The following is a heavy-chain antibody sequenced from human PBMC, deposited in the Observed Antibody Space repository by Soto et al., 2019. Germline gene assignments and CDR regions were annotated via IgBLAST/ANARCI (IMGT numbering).Heavy chain of an antibody. Sequence: EVQLVESGGGLVQPGGSLRLSCAASGFTFSSYWVNWVRQAPGKGLVFISSMNSDGTTTRYADSVRGRFTISRDNAKNTMYLQMNSLRAEDTAAYYCTTLTPWGQGTLVTVSS. J-gene: IGHJ4*02. CDR2: MNSDGTTT. CDR3: TTLTP. V-gene: IGHV3-74*01. D-gene: IGHD4-4*01. CDR1: GFTFSSYW.